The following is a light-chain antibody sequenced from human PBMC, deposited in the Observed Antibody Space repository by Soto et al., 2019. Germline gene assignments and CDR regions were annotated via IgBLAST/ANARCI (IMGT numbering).Light chain of an antibody. V-gene: IGLV2-8*01. CDR1: RSDVGGYNY. CDR2: EVS. Sequence: LTQPPSASGSLGQSVTISCTGTRSDVGGYNYVSWYQQHPGKAPKLLIYEVSKRPSGVPDRFSGSKSGNTASLTVSGLQAEDEADYYCSSYAGSNNPYVFGTGTKVTVL. CDR3: SSYAGSNNPYV. J-gene: IGLJ1*01.